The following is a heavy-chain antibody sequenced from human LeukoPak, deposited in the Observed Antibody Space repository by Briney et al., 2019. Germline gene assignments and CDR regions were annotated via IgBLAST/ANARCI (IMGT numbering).Heavy chain of an antibody. D-gene: IGHD2-21*01. Sequence: GGSLRLSCAASGFIFSSFAMSWVRQAPGKGLEWVSVVSDSGGSIYHADSVKGRFTISRDNSRNTLSPQMNSLRAEDTAVYYCAKCGGDSCYIFKSWGQGTLVTVSP. CDR3: AKCGGDSCYIFKS. CDR2: VSDSGGSI. J-gene: IGHJ5*02. CDR1: GFIFSSFA. V-gene: IGHV3-23*01.